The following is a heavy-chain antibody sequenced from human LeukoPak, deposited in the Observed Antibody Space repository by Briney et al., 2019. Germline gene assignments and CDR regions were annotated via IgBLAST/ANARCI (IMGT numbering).Heavy chain of an antibody. CDR3: ATPAYSSGWDLAY. J-gene: IGHJ4*02. Sequence: GGSLRLSCAASGITFSNYAMSWVRKAPGKGLEWVSTIRDSAGSTYYADSVKGRFTISRDNSKNTLYLQMNSLRADDTAIYYCATPAYSSGWDLAYWGQGTLVTVSS. D-gene: IGHD6-19*01. V-gene: IGHV3-23*01. CDR1: GITFSNYA. CDR2: IRDSAGST.